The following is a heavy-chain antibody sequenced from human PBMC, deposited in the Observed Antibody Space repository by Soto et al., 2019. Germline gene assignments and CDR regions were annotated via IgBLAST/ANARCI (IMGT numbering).Heavy chain of an antibody. V-gene: IGHV1-69*12. CDR3: ARDRGPSSGYYPYWFDP. D-gene: IGHD3-22*01. J-gene: IGHJ5*02. CDR1: GGTFSSYA. CDR2: IIPIFDTA. Sequence: QVQLVQSVAEVKKPGSSVKVSCKASGGTFSSYAISWVRQAPGQGLEWMGEIIPIFDTANYAQKFQGRVTITADESTSTAYMELSSLRYEDTAVYYCARDRGPSSGYYPYWFDPWGQGTLVTVSS.